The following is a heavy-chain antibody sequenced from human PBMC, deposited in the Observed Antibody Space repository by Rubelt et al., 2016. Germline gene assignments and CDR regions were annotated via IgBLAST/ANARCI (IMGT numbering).Heavy chain of an antibody. CDR2: IDPSDSYT. J-gene: IGHJ5*02. Sequence: EVLLVQSGAEVKKPGESLRISCKGSGYSFTSYWISWVRQMPGKGLEWMGRIDPSDSYTNYSPSFQGTVTISVDKSISTAYLQWSSLKASDTAMYYCARHAGDGGNSEDWFDPWGQGTLVTVSS. V-gene: IGHV5-10-1*01. CDR3: ARHAGDGGNSEDWFDP. CDR1: GYSFTSYW. D-gene: IGHD4-23*01.